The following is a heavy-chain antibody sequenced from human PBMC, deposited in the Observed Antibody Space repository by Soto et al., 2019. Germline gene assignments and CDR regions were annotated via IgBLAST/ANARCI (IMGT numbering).Heavy chain of an antibody. D-gene: IGHD1-26*01. CDR3: ARGLSISYWALLHFPPPDY. Sequence: GGSLRLSCAASGFTFAAYAMNWVRQAPGKGLEWVSVIRGSGGDTYYVDSVTGRFTISRDNSKNTLYLQMNSLRAEDTALYYCARGLSISYWALLHFPPPDYWGQGTLATVSS. CDR1: GFTFAAYA. J-gene: IGHJ4*02. CDR2: IRGSGGDT. V-gene: IGHV3-23*01.